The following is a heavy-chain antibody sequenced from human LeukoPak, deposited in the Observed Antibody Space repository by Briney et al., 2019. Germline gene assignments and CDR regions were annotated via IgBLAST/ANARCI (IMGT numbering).Heavy chain of an antibody. CDR3: ARDAAYGYDRFDY. CDR2: INEDGGDR. Sequence: TGGSLRLSCAASGFIFNKYWMAWVRQAPGKGLEWVANINEDGGDRNYVDSLKGRFTISGDNAKNSLYLKMNSLRVEDTAVYYCARDAAYGYDRFDYWGQGTQVTVSS. CDR1: GFIFNKYW. D-gene: IGHD5-18*01. V-gene: IGHV3-7*01. J-gene: IGHJ4*02.